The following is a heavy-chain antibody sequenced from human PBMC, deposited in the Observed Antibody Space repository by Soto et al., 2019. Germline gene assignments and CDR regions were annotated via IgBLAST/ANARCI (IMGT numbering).Heavy chain of an antibody. J-gene: IGHJ6*03. D-gene: IGHD3-10*01. Sequence: GGSLRLSCAASGFTFSSYAMSWVRQAPGKGLEWVSAISGSGGSTYYADSVKGRFTISRDNSKNTLYLQMNSLRAEDTAVYYCAKVARGGLWFGELSSDYYYMDVWGKGTTVTVSS. V-gene: IGHV3-23*01. CDR2: ISGSGGST. CDR3: AKVARGGLWFGELSSDYYYMDV. CDR1: GFTFSSYA.